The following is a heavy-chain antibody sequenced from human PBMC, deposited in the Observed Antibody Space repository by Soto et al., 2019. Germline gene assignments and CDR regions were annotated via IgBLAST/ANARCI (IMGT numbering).Heavy chain of an antibody. CDR3: ARQRTTVVAQAYFDH. V-gene: IGHV4-39*01. CDR2: IYYSGRT. Sequence: SETLSLTCIVSGESISSSSYYWGWIRQPPGKGLEWIGSIYYSGRTYYNPSFKSRVTISIDTSKNQFSLKLSSVTATDTAVYYCARQRTTVVAQAYFDHWGQGALVTVAS. D-gene: IGHD2-15*01. J-gene: IGHJ4*02. CDR1: GESISSSSYY.